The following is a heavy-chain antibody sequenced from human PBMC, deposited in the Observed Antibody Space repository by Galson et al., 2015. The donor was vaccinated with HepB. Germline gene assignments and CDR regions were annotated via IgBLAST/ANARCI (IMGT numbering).Heavy chain of an antibody. D-gene: IGHD2-15*01. Sequence: CKASGYTFTGYYMHWVRQAPGQGLEWMGWINPNSGGTNYAQKFQGWVTMTRDTSISTAYMELSRLRSDDTAVYYCARGGGTTHDYYYGMDVWGQGTTVTVSS. CDR3: ARGGGTTHDYYYGMDV. V-gene: IGHV1-2*04. CDR1: GYTFTGYY. CDR2: INPNSGGT. J-gene: IGHJ6*02.